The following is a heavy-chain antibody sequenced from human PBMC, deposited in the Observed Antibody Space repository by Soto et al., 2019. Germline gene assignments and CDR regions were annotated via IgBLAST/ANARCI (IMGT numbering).Heavy chain of an antibody. V-gene: IGHV3-21*01. CDR2: ITGTSAFT. D-gene: IGHD3-16*01. J-gene: IGHJ4*02. Sequence: PGGSLGIGCAASGFVFSDFQFNWVRQAPGGGLEWLSSITGTSAFTEYAESIEGRFTISRDNPNKLLFLHMDNLRPEDTAVYYCARDNLAFQGAFDLWGQGTLVTVSS. CDR3: ARDNLAFQGAFDL. CDR1: GFVFSDFQ.